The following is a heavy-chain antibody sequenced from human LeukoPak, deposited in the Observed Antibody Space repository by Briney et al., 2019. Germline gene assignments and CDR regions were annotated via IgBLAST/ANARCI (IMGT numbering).Heavy chain of an antibody. Sequence: SETLSLTCAVYGGSFSGYYWSWIRQPPGKGLEWIGKINHSGSTNYNPSLKSRVTISVDTSKNQFSLKLSSVTAADTAVYYCARGVTIFGVVNTLDYWGQGTLVTVSS. V-gene: IGHV4-34*01. J-gene: IGHJ4*02. CDR2: INHSGST. CDR3: ARGVTIFGVVNTLDY. D-gene: IGHD3-3*01. CDR1: GGSFSGYY.